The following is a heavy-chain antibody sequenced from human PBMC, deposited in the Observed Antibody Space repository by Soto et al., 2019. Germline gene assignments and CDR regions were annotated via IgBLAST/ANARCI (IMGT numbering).Heavy chain of an antibody. CDR1: DGSVTGYG. D-gene: IGHD4-4*01. CDR3: ARGPDHSKVGY. V-gene: IGHV4-59*02. J-gene: IGHJ4*02. CDR2: IDYNGRA. Sequence: SETLCLTCSVSDGSVTGYGWSWIRQPPGKGLEWIGCIDYNGRAHYNPSLTSRVTMSLDTSNNHFSLKLSSVTTTDTAVYYCARGPDHSKVGYWGQGTLVTVSS.